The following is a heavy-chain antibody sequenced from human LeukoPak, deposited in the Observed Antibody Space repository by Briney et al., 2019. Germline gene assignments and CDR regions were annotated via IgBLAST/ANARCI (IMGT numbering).Heavy chain of an antibody. D-gene: IGHD5-24*01. V-gene: IGHV3-20*04. CDR3: ARDYSGGYNGYFDY. J-gene: IGHJ4*02. CDR2: INWNGGST. CDR1: GFTFDDYG. Sequence: GGSLRLSCAASGFTFDDYGMSWVRQAPGKGLEWVSGINWNGGSTGYADSVKGRFTISRDNAKNSLYLQMNSLRAEDTALFFCARDYSGGYNGYFDYWGQGTLVTVSS.